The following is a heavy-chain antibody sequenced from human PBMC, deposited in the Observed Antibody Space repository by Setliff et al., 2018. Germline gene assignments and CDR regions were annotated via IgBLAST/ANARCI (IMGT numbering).Heavy chain of an antibody. D-gene: IGHD5-18*01. V-gene: IGHV4-59*01. Sequence: PSETLSLTCTVSGGSISSYYWSWIRQPPGKGLEWIGYIYYSGSTNYNPSLKSRVTISIDTSKNQFSLKLSSVTAADTAVYYCAGIVDTAMDYWGQGTLVTSPQ. CDR1: GGSISSYY. CDR3: AGIVDTAMDY. CDR2: IYYSGST. J-gene: IGHJ4*02.